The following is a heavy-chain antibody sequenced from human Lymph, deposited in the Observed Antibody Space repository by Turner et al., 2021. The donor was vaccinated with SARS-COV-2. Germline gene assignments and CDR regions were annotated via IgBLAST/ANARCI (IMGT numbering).Heavy chain of an antibody. CDR2: ISGDGGGT. J-gene: IGHJ4*02. CDR3: AKDPGYCSGGSCYSRTYFDF. V-gene: IGHV3-43*02. Sequence: EVQLVESGGGVVQPGGPLRLPCAASGSTVEDDAMHWVRQAPGKGLEWVSLISGDGGGTYYADSVKGRFTISRDNINNSLSLQMNSLRAEDTALYYCAKDPGYCSGGSCYSRTYFDFWGQGTLVTVSA. CDR1: GSTVEDDA. D-gene: IGHD2-15*01.